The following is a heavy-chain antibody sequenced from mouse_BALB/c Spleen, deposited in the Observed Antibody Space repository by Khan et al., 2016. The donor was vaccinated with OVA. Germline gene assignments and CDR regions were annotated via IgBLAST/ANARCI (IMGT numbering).Heavy chain of an antibody. V-gene: IGHV2-9*02. CDR1: GFSLSNYG. Sequence: VQLQESGPGLVAPSQSLSITCTVSGFSLSNYGIHWVRQPPGKGLEWLGVIWTGGITNYNSALMSRLIISKDNSKSQVFLKMNRLQTDDTAIYYCARSYDYDVGGFAYWGQGTLFTVSA. CDR2: IWTGGIT. J-gene: IGHJ3*01. D-gene: IGHD2-4*01. CDR3: ARSYDYDVGGFAY.